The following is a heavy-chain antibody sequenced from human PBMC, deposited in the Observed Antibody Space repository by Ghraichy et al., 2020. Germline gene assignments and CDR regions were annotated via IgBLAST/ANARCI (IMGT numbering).Heavy chain of an antibody. D-gene: IGHD5-24*01. CDR3: AKDIEMATIGRSQFDY. CDR1: GFTFDDYT. Sequence: GGSLRLSCAASGFTFDDYTMHWVRQAPGKGLEWVSLISWDGGSTYYADSVKGRFTISRDNSKNSLYLQMNSLRTEDTALYYCAKDIEMATIGRSQFDYWGQGTLVTVSS. J-gene: IGHJ4*02. CDR2: ISWDGGST. V-gene: IGHV3-43*01.